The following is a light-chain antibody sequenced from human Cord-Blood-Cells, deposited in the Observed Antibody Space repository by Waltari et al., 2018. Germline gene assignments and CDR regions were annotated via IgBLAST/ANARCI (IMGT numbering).Light chain of an antibody. CDR2: DVS. CDR3: SSYTSSSTWV. V-gene: IGLV2-14*01. J-gene: IGLJ3*02. Sequence: QSALTQPASVSGSPGHSIPISCTGTSSDVGGYNYLSWYQQHPGKAPTLMIYDVSKRPSGVSNRFSGSKSGNTASLTISGLQAEDEADYYCSSYTSSSTWVFGGGTKLTVL. CDR1: SSDVGGYNY.